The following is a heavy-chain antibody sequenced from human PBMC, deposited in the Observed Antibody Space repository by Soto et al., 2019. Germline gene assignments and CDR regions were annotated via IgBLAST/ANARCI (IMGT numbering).Heavy chain of an antibody. Sequence: EVQLLESGGGLVQPGGSLRLSCAASGFTFSSYAMSWVRQAPGKGLEWVSAISGSGGSTYYADSVKGRFTISRDNSKNTLSLQMNSLRAEDTAVSYCAKAVGIYDILTGLDYWGQGTLVTVSS. J-gene: IGHJ4*02. CDR2: ISGSGGST. D-gene: IGHD3-9*01. CDR3: AKAVGIYDILTGLDY. V-gene: IGHV3-23*01. CDR1: GFTFSSYA.